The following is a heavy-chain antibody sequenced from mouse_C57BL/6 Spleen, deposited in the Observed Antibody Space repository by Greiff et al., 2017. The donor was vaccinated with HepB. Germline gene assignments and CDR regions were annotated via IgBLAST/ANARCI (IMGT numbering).Heavy chain of an antibody. Sequence: QVQLQQPGAELVKPGASVKLSCKASGYTFTSYWMHWVKQRPGQGLEWIGMIHPNSGSTNYNEKFKSKATLTVDKSSSTAYMQLSSLTSEDSAVYYCASSRLCYYGSSYDAMDYWGQGTSVTVSS. D-gene: IGHD1-1*01. V-gene: IGHV1-64*01. J-gene: IGHJ4*01. CDR2: IHPNSGST. CDR3: ASSRLCYYGSSYDAMDY. CDR1: GYTFTSYW.